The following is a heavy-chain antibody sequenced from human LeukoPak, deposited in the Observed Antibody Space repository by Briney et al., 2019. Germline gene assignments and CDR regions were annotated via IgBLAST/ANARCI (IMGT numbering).Heavy chain of an antibody. CDR2: ISSSGSTI. Sequence: PGGSLRLSCAASGFTFSSYEMNWVRQAPGKGLEWVSYISSSGSTIYYADSVKGRFTISRDNAKNSLYLQMNSLRAEDTAVYYCAREGSSWYQLDYYYYYGMDVWGQGTTGTVSS. J-gene: IGHJ6*02. V-gene: IGHV3-48*03. CDR3: AREGSSWYQLDYYYYYGMDV. CDR1: GFTFSSYE. D-gene: IGHD6-13*01.